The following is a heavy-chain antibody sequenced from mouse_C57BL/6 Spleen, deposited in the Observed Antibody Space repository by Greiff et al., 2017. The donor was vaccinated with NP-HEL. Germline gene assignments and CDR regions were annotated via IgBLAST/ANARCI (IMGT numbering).Heavy chain of an antibody. D-gene: IGHD1-1*01. J-gene: IGHJ4*01. V-gene: IGHV1-7*01. CDR1: GYTFTSYW. Sequence: VQLQQSGAELAKPGASVKLSCKASGYTFTSYWMHWVKQRPGQGLEWIGYINPSSGYTKYNQKFKDKATLTADKSSSTAYMELSSLTYEDSAVYYCARSTFITTVVATDYAMDYWGQGTSVTVSS. CDR2: INPSSGYT. CDR3: ARSTFITTVVATDYAMDY.